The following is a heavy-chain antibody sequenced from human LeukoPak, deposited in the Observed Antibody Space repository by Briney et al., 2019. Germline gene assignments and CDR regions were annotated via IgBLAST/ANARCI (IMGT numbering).Heavy chain of an antibody. V-gene: IGHV4-34*01. CDR3: ARVRGLVLRRYYFDY. Sequence: ASETLSLTCAVYGGSFSGYYWSWIRQPPGKGLEWIGEINHSGSTNYNPSLKSRVTISVDTSKNQFSLKLSSVTAADTAVYYCARVRGLVLRRYYFDYWGQGTLVTVSS. J-gene: IGHJ4*02. D-gene: IGHD6-19*01. CDR2: INHSGST. CDR1: GGSFSGYY.